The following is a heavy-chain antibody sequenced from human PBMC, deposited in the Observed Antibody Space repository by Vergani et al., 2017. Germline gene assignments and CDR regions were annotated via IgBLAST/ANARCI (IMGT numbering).Heavy chain of an antibody. V-gene: IGHV3-66*01. Sequence: EVQLVESGGGLVQPGGSLRLSCAASGFTVSSNYMSWVRQAPGKGLEWVSVIYSGGSIYYADSVKGRFTISRDNAKNSLYLQMNSLRAEDTAVYYCASGLYCSSTSCHTVDYWGQGTLVTVSS. CDR1: GFTVSSNY. J-gene: IGHJ4*02. CDR3: ASGLYCSSTSCHTVDY. CDR2: IYSGGSI. D-gene: IGHD2-2*02.